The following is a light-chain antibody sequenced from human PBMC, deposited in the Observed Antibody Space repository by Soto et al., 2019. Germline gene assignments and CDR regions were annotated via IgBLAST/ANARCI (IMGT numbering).Light chain of an antibody. CDR2: GAS. V-gene: IGKV3-15*01. CDR3: QQYKNWPYT. Sequence: EIVMTQSPATLSVSPGERATLSCRASQTVSSNLVWYQQKPGQAHRLLIYGASTRANVIPATFSGSGSGTDFTLTISSLQSEDFAVSYCQQYKNWPYTFGQGTKLEIK. J-gene: IGKJ2*01. CDR1: QTVSSN.